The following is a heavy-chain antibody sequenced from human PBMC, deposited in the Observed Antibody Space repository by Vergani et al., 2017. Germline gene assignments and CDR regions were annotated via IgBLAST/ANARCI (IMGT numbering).Heavy chain of an antibody. J-gene: IGHJ6*02. CDR2: IYPADSYI. V-gene: IGHV5-51*01. CDR1: GYNFTNFW. Sequence: EVQLVQSGAEVKKPGESLKISCKGSGYNFTNFWIGWVRQMPGKGLDWMGIIYPADSYIRYSPSFQGQVTISADKSISTAYLQWSSLKASDTALYYCARGLGGTYFYYYYMDVWGQGTTSPSP. CDR3: ARGLGGTYFYYYYMDV. D-gene: IGHD3-16*01.